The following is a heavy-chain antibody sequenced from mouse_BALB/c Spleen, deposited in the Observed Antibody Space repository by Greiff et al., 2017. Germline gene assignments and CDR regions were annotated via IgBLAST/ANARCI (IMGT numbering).Heavy chain of an antibody. Sequence: EVKLVESGGGLVKPGGSLKLSCAASGFTFSDYYMYWVRQTPEKRLEWVATISDGGSYTYYPDSVKGRFTISRDNAKNNLYLQMSSLKSEDTAMYYCARDVLDYWGQGTSVTVSS. V-gene: IGHV5-4*02. CDR2: ISDGGSYT. J-gene: IGHJ4*01. CDR1: GFTFSDYY. CDR3: ARDVLDY.